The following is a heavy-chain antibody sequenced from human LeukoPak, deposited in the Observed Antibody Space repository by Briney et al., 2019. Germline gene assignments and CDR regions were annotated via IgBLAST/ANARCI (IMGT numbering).Heavy chain of an antibody. J-gene: IGHJ4*02. CDR3: AREGDSYSDY. Sequence: ASVKISCKASGYTFTSYYMHCVRQAPGHGLEWMGIINPRGGSTSYAQKFQGRVTMTRDTSTSTVYMELSSLRSEDTAVYYCAREGDSYSDYWGQGTLVTVYS. V-gene: IGHV1-46*01. D-gene: IGHD5-18*01. CDR2: INPRGGST. CDR1: GYTFTSYY.